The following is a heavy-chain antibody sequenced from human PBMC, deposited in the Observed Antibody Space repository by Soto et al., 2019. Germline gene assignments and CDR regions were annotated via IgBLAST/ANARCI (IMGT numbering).Heavy chain of an antibody. V-gene: IGHV2-5*02. D-gene: IGHD3-22*01. CDR2: IYWDDDK. J-gene: IGHJ4*02. CDR1: GFSLSTSGVG. CDR3: AHRRYYYDSSGYYTEGDFFDY. Sequence: SGPTLVNPTQTLTLTCTFSGFSLSTSGVGVGWIRQPPGKALEWLALIYWDDDKRYSPSLKSRLTITKDTSKNQVVLTMTNMDPVDTATYYCAHRRYYYDSSGYYTEGDFFDYWGQGTLVTVSS.